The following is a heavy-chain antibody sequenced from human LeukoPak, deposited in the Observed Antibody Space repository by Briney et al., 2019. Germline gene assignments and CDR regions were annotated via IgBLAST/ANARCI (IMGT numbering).Heavy chain of an antibody. CDR3: ARGRPEEYGWFDP. CDR1: GGSFSGYY. V-gene: IGHV4-34*01. J-gene: IGHJ5*02. D-gene: IGHD2/OR15-2a*01. Sequence: PSETLSLTCAVYGGSFSGYYWSWIRQPPGKGLEWIGEINHSGSTNYNPSLKSRVTISVDTSKNQFSLKLSSVTAADTAVYYCARGRPEEYGWFDPWGQGTLVIVSS. CDR2: INHSGST.